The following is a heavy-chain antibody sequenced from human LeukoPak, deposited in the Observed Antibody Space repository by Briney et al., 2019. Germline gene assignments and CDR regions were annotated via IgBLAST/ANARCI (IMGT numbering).Heavy chain of an antibody. V-gene: IGHV3-21*01. D-gene: IGHD3-22*01. J-gene: IGHJ5*02. CDR3: ARDGVWFDYGSSGFNWFDP. CDR2: ISSSSSYI. CDR1: GFTFSSYS. Sequence: GGSLRLSCAASGFTFSSYSMNWVRQAPGKGLEWVSSISSSSSYIYYADSVKGRFTISRDNAKNSLYLQMNSLRAEDTAVYYCARDGVWFDYGSSGFNWFDPWGQGTLVTVSS.